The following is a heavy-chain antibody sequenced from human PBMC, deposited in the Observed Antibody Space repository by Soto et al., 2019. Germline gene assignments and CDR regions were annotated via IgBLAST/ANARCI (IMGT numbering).Heavy chain of an antibody. Sequence: QVQLVESGGGVVQPGRSLRLSCAASGFTFSSYGMHWVRQAPGKGLEWVAVIWYDGSNKYYADSVKGRFTISRDNSKNTLYLQMNSLRAEDTAVYYCASDQSGYSYGKFDYWGQGTLVTVSS. CDR2: IWYDGSNK. J-gene: IGHJ4*02. V-gene: IGHV3-33*01. CDR1: GFTFSSYG. CDR3: ASDQSGYSYGKFDY. D-gene: IGHD5-18*01.